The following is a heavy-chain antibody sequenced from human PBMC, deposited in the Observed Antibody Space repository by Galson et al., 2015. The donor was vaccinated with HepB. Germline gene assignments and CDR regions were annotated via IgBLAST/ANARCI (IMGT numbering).Heavy chain of an antibody. D-gene: IGHD5-18*01. Sequence: CAISGDSVSSNSASWNWIRQSPSRGLEWLGRTYYRSKWYNDYALSVKSRITINPDTSKNQFSLQLSSVTPVDTAVYYCARGGYSYLTSFNYWGQGTLVTVSS. CDR1: GDSVSSNSAS. CDR3: ARGGYSYLTSFNY. CDR2: TYYRSKWYN. V-gene: IGHV6-1*01. J-gene: IGHJ4*02.